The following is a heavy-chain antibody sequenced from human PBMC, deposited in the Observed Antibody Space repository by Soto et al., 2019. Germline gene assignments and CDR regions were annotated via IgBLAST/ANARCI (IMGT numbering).Heavy chain of an antibody. D-gene: IGHD4-17*01. V-gene: IGHV3-23*01. CDR2: ITTTGITA. CDR1: GFDFSTHA. J-gene: IGHJ4*02. Sequence: LRLSCAASGFDFSTHALTWVRQAPGKGLEWLSSITTTGITAHYADSVKGRFTISRENSRNTLHLQLNNLRVDDTAVYYCAKGFYYGDTKNIDHWGQGTLVTVSS. CDR3: AKGFYYGDTKNIDH.